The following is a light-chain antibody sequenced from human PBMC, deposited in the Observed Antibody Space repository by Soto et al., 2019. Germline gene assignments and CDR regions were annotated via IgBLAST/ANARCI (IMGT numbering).Light chain of an antibody. Sequence: QSVLTQPPSISAAPGQKVTISCSGGSSNIGNKYVFWYQQLPGTAPKLLIYDNNKRPSGIPDRFSGSKSGTSATLGITGLQIADEADYYCGTWDSSLSGGLFGGGTKLTVL. V-gene: IGLV1-51*01. CDR3: GTWDSSLSGGL. CDR2: DNN. J-gene: IGLJ2*01. CDR1: SSNIGNKY.